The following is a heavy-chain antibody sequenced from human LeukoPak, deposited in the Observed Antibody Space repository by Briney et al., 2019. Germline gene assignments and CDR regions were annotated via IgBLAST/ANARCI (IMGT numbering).Heavy chain of an antibody. CDR1: GYTFTGYY. CDR2: INPNSGGT. CDR3: ARETGDTCYDILTGYYMGGYFDY. Sequence: ASVKVSCKASGYTFTGYYMHWVRQAPGQGLEWMGWINPNSGGTNYAQKFQGRVTMTRDTSISTAYMELSRLRSDDTAVYYCARETGDTCYDILTGYYMGGYFDYWGQGTLVTVSS. D-gene: IGHD3-9*01. J-gene: IGHJ4*02. V-gene: IGHV1-2*02.